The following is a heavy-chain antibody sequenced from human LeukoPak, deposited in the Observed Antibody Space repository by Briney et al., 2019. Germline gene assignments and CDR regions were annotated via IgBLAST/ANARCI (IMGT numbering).Heavy chain of an antibody. CDR2: INHSGST. CDR1: GGSFSGYY. V-gene: IGHV4-34*01. J-gene: IGHJ2*01. Sequence: SETLSLTCAVYGGSFSGYYWSWIRQPPGKGLEWIGEINHSGSTNYNPSLKSRVTISVDTSKNQFSLKLSSVTAADTAVYYCARGRYYGSGSYWYFDLWGRGTLVTVSS. D-gene: IGHD3-10*01. CDR3: ARGRYYGSGSYWYFDL.